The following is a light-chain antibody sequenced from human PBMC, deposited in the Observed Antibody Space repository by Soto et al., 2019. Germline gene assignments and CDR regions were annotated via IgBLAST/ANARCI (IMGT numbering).Light chain of an antibody. CDR1: ESISSW. CDR3: QQYNGYSRT. CDR2: KAS. Sequence: DIQMTQSPSTLSASVGDRVTITCRASESISSWLAWYQQKPGKAPNLLIYKASSLESGVPSRFSGSGSGTEFTLTINSLQPEDFATYYCQQYNGYSRTFGQGTKV. J-gene: IGKJ1*01. V-gene: IGKV1-5*03.